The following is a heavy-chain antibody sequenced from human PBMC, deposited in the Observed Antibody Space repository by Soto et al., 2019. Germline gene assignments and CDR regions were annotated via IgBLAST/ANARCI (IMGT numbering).Heavy chain of an antibody. CDR2: MNPHSGNT. CDR3: ARGREVWCYAGPLGLHDLDV. Sequence: QVQLVQSGAEVKESGASVKVSCKASRYTFISYDINWVRQATGQGLEWMGWMNPHSGNTGYAQKFQDRITMTRNTCKNTAYMELSSLGSEDAAVYYCARGREVWCYAGPLGLHDLDVRGQGTTVTVSS. D-gene: IGHD2-15*01. V-gene: IGHV1-8*01. CDR1: RYTFISYD. J-gene: IGHJ6*02.